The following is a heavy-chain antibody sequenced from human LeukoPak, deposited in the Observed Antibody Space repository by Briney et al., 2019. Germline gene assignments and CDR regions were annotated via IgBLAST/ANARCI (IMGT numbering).Heavy chain of an antibody. CDR1: GFAFGDFA. CDR2: IKTKLYGGTT. J-gene: IGHJ4*02. V-gene: IGHV3-49*04. Sequence: GGSLRLSCTASGFAFGDFAINWVRQAPGKGLEWVGFIKTKLYGGTTEYAASVKGRFTISRDDSKAIAYLQMNSLKTEDTAVYYCTRDHRDDWNPGYYFDYWGQGTLVTVSS. D-gene: IGHD1-1*01. CDR3: TRDHRDDWNPGYYFDY.